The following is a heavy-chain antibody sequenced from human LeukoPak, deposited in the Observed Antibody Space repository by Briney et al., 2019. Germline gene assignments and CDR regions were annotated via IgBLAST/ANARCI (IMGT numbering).Heavy chain of an antibody. CDR3: ARGYYDFWSGYYS. Sequence: PSETLSLTCTVSGGSISPYYWGWIRQPPGKGLEWIGYIYYSGSTNYNPSLKSRVTISVDTSKNQFSLKLSSVTAADTAVYYCARGYYDFWSGYYSWGQGTLVTVSS. CDR2: IYYSGST. J-gene: IGHJ5*02. V-gene: IGHV4-59*01. D-gene: IGHD3-3*01. CDR1: GGSISPYY.